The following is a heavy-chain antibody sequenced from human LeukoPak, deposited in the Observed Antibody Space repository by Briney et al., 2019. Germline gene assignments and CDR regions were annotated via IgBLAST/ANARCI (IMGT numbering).Heavy chain of an antibody. V-gene: IGHV4-59*01. Sequence: SETLSLTCTVSGGSISSYYWSWIRQPPGKGLEWIGYIFYSGSTNYNPSLKSRVTISVDTSKNQFSLKLSSVTAADTAVYYCARGGRGAFDIWGQGTMVTVSS. CDR1: GGSISSYY. CDR3: ARGGRGAFDI. J-gene: IGHJ3*02. D-gene: IGHD3/OR15-3a*01. CDR2: IFYSGST.